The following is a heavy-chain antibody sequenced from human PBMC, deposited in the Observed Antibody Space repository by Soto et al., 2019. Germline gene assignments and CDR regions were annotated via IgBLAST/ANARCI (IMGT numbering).Heavy chain of an antibody. Sequence: GESLKISCKGSGYSFTSYWIGWVRQMPGKGLEWMGIIYPGDSDTRYSPSFQGQVTISADKSISTAYLQWSSLKASDTAMYYCARLAYRGGDCFLQYFDYWGQGTLVTVSS. V-gene: IGHV5-51*01. D-gene: IGHD2-21*02. CDR3: ARLAYRGGDCFLQYFDY. CDR1: GYSFTSYW. J-gene: IGHJ4*02. CDR2: IYPGDSDT.